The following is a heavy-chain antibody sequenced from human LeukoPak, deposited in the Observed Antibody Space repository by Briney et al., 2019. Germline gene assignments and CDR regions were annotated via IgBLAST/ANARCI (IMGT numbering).Heavy chain of an antibody. CDR2: MNPNSGNT. CDR1: GYTFTGYY. J-gene: IGHJ4*02. CDR3: ARGSRLDY. Sequence: ASVKVSCKASGYTFTGYYMHWGRQAPGQGLEWMGWMNPNSGNTGYAQKFQGRVTMTRNTSISTAYMELSSLRSEDTAVYYCARGSRLDYWGQGTLVTVSS. V-gene: IGHV1-8*02.